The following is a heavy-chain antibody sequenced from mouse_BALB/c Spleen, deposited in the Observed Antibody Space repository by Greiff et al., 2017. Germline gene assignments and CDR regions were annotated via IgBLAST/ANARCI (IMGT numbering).Heavy chain of an antibody. D-gene: IGHD2-1*01. CDR3: AGATLDAMDY. J-gene: IGHJ4*01. V-gene: IGHV1S81*02. Sequence: QVQLQQSGAELVKPGASVKLSCKASGYTFTSYWMHWVKQRPGQGLEWIGEINPSNGRTNYNEKFKSKATLTVDKSSSTAYMQLSSLTSEDSAVYYCAGATLDAMDYWGQGTSVTVSS. CDR2: INPSNGRT. CDR1: GYTFTSYW.